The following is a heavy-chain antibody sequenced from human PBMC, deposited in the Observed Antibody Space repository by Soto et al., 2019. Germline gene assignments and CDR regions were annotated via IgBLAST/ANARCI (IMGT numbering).Heavy chain of an antibody. D-gene: IGHD3-22*01. CDR1: GFTFSSYG. CDR3: ARNTDYYDGSGYYRHYYYYGMDV. J-gene: IGHJ6*02. Sequence: QVQLVESGGGVVQPGRSLRLSSAAAGFTFSSYGMHCVRQAPGKGLEWVAVIWYDGSNKYYADSVKGRFTISRDNSTNALYLQMNSVRAEDTAVYYCARNTDYYDGSGYYRHYYYYGMDVWGQGTTVTVSS. V-gene: IGHV3-33*01. CDR2: IWYDGSNK.